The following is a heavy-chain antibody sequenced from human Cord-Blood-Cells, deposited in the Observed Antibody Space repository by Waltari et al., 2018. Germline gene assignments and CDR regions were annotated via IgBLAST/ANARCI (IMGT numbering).Heavy chain of an antibody. CDR3: ATLGGSGWYFDY. V-gene: IGHV4-34*01. J-gene: IGHJ4*02. Sequence: QVQLQQWGAGLLKPSETLSLTCAVYGGSFSGYSWSWIRQPPGKGLEWIGEINHSGSTNYNPSLKSRVTISVDTSKNQFSLKLSSVTAADTAVYYCATLGGSGWYFDYWGQGTLVTVSS. CDR1: GGSFSGYS. D-gene: IGHD6-19*01. CDR2: INHSGST.